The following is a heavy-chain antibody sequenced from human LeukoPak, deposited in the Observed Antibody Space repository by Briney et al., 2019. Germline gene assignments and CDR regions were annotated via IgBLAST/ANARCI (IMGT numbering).Heavy chain of an antibody. CDR1: GFTFAYYW. V-gene: IGHV3-7*01. J-gene: IGHJ4*02. CDR2: VKEDGTRK. D-gene: IGHD4-23*01. Sequence: GGSLRLSCAASGFTFAYYWMAWVRQAPGRGLEWVASVKEDGTRKYYVDSVKGRFTISRDDAKNALFLQMDSLRVEDTAVYYCVRARWELDYWGQGTLVTVSS. CDR3: VRARWELDY.